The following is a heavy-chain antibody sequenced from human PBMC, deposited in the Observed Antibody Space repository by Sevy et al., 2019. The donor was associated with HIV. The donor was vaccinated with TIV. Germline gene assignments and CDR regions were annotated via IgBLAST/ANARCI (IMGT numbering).Heavy chain of an antibody. CDR2: IKQDGSEK. J-gene: IGHJ6*02. CDR1: GFTFSSYW. Sequence: GESLKISCAASGFTFSSYWMSWVRQAPGKGLEWVANIKQDGSEKYYVDSVKGRFTISRDNTKNSLYLQMNSLRAEDTAVYYCARDPIITIFRVVTIVGDHKDYYYYGMDVWGQGTTVTVSS. V-gene: IGHV3-7*03. CDR3: ARDPIITIFRVVTIVGDHKDYYYYGMDV. D-gene: IGHD3-3*01.